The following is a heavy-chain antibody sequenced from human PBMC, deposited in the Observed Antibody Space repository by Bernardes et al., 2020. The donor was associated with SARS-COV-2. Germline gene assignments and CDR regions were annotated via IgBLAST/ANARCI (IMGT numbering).Heavy chain of an antibody. CDR1: GGSFSGYF. CDR3: ARWPLFVVEMDY. V-gene: IGHV4-34*01. Sequence: SETLSLTCAVYGGSFSGYFWSWIRQPPGKGLEWIGEVTHRGSTTYAPSLKSRVTISVDPSKNQFSLNLRSVTAADTAVYYCARWPLFVVEMDYWGQGTRVTVSS. CDR2: VTHRGST. J-gene: IGHJ4*02. D-gene: IGHD3-3*01.